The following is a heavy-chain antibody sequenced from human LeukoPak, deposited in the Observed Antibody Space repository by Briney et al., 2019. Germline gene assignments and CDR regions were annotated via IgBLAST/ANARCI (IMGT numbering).Heavy chain of an antibody. D-gene: IGHD3-3*01. CDR1: AFTFSSYA. CDR2: ISSSSSYI. V-gene: IGHV3-21*01. CDR3: ARSYPDYDFWSGPYDY. Sequence: GGSLRLSCAASAFTFSSYAMSWVRQAPGKGLEWVSSISSSSSYIYYADSVKGRFTISRDNAKNSLYLQMNSLRAEDTAVYYCARSYPDYDFWSGPYDYWGQGTLVTVSS. J-gene: IGHJ4*02.